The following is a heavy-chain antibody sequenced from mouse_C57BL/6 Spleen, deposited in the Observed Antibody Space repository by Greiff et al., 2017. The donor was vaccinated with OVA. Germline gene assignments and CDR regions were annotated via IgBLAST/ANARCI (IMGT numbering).Heavy chain of an antibody. Sequence: VQLQQSGTVLARPGASVKMSCKTSGYTFTSYWMHWVKQRPGQGLEWIGAIYPGNSDTSYNQKFKGKAKLTAVTSASTAYMELSSLTNKDSAVYYCTRRGTVVATDAMDYWGQGTSVTVSS. CDR2: IYPGNSDT. CDR1: GYTFTSYW. J-gene: IGHJ4*01. CDR3: TRRGTVVATDAMDY. D-gene: IGHD1-1*01. V-gene: IGHV1-5*01.